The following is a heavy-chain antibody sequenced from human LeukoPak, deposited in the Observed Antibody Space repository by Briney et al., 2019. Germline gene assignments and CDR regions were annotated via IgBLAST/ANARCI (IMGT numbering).Heavy chain of an antibody. Sequence: GGSLRLSCAASGFTFSRYAMSWVRQAPGKGLEWVSLISETGGSTYYADSVKGRFTISRDNSKNTLSLQMNSLRAEDTAVYYCAKFVNYGNYYYYYYIDVWGKGTTVTVSS. D-gene: IGHD3-10*01. CDR3: AKFVNYGNYYYYYYIDV. CDR2: ISETGGST. CDR1: GFTFSRYA. V-gene: IGHV3-23*01. J-gene: IGHJ6*03.